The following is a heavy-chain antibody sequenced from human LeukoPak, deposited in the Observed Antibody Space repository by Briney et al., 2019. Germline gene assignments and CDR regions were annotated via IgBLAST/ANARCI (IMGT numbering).Heavy chain of an antibody. D-gene: IGHD3-3*01. CDR1: GYRFTSYW. V-gene: IGHV5-51*01. Sequence: GESLKISCKGSGYRFTSYWIGWVRPRPGEGLEWMGIIYPGESDTRYSPSFQGQVTISADKSISTAYLQWSSLKASDTAMYYCASHGGPVLRFVEWSYPGDYWGQGTLVTVSS. J-gene: IGHJ4*02. CDR3: ASHGGPVLRFVEWSYPGDY. CDR2: IYPGESDT.